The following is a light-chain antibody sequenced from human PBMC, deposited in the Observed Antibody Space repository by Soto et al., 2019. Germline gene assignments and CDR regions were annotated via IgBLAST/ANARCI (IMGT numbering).Light chain of an antibody. J-gene: IGLJ3*02. CDR1: SGSVSTSYY. V-gene: IGLV8-61*01. CDR3: VLYMGRGISV. CDR2: STN. Sequence: QAVVTQEPSFSVSPGGTVILTCGLSSGSVSTSYYPSWYQQTPGQAPRTLIYSTNTRSSGVPDRFSGSILGNKAALTITGAQADDESDYYCVLYMGRGISVFGGGTKVTVL.